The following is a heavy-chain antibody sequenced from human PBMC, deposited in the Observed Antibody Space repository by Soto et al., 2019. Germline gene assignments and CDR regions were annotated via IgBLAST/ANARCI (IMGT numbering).Heavy chain of an antibody. CDR2: IYYSGST. Sequence: SETLSLTCTVSGGSISSSSYYWGWIRQPPGKGLEWIGSIYYSGSTYYNPSLKSRVTISVDTSKNQFSLKLSSVTAADTAVYYCARLPATVTTYIDYWGQGTLVTVSS. CDR1: GGSISSSSYY. D-gene: IGHD4-4*01. V-gene: IGHV4-39*01. CDR3: ARLPATVTTYIDY. J-gene: IGHJ4*02.